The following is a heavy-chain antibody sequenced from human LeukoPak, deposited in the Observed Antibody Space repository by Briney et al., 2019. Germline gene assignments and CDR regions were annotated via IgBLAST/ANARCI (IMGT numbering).Heavy chain of an antibody. D-gene: IGHD6-13*01. CDR1: GFTFSRYS. Sequence: GGSLRLSCAASGFTFSRYSMNWVRRAPGKGLEWVSSINIDSSYIYYADSVKGRFTISRDNAKNSLYLQMNSLRAEDTAVYYCARGSYVQQRQDLFDYWGQGTLVTVSS. J-gene: IGHJ4*02. CDR2: INIDSSYI. V-gene: IGHV3-21*01. CDR3: ARGSYVQQRQDLFDY.